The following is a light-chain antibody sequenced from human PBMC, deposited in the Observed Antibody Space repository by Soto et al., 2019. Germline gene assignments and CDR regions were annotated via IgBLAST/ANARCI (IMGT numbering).Light chain of an antibody. Sequence: EIVLTQSPGTLSLSPGERATLSCRASQSVSSSYLAWYQQKPGQAPTLLIYGASSRATGIQDRFSGSGSGTDFTLTISRLEPEDFAVYYCQQYGSSPRTFGQGTKLEIK. CDR1: QSVSSSY. V-gene: IGKV3-20*01. J-gene: IGKJ2*01. CDR3: QQYGSSPRT. CDR2: GAS.